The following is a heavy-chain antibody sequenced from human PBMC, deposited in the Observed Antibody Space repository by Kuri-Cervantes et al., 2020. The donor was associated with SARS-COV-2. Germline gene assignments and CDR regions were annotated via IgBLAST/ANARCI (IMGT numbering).Heavy chain of an antibody. Sequence: GGSLRLSCAASGLDIRSEYMTWVRQAPGKGLEWVSVIYSGGGGGGTHYAESAQGRFRISRDNSKNTLYLQMNSLRAEDTAVYYCASNMRDSSAPDAFDIWGQGTMVTVSS. J-gene: IGHJ3*02. V-gene: IGHV3-53*01. CDR3: ASNMRDSSAPDAFDI. CDR2: IYSGGGGGGT. D-gene: IGHD3-22*01. CDR1: GLDIRSEY.